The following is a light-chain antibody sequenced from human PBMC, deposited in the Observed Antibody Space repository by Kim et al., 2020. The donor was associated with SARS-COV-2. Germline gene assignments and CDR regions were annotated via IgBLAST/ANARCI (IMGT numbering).Light chain of an antibody. CDR1: NIGSKS. CDR3: QVWDSSSDHRV. V-gene: IGLV3-21*04. Sequence: APGKTAQITCGGNNIGSKSVHWYQQTPGQAPVLVIYYDSDRPSGIPERFSGSNSGNTATLTISRVEAGDEADYYCQVWDSSSDHRVFGGGTQLTVL. J-gene: IGLJ3*02. CDR2: YDS.